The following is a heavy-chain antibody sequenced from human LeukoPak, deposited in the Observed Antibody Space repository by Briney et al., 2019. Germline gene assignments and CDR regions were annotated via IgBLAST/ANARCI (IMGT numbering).Heavy chain of an antibody. D-gene: IGHD3/OR15-3a*01. J-gene: IGHJ6*03. Sequence: PGGSLRLSCAASGFTLTSYAMTWVRQAPGKGLEWVSTFSGSGVGPNYADSVQGRFTISRDNSKNTLYLQMNSLRAEDTAVYYCAKATWTNARYYYYMDVWGKGTTVTVSS. CDR3: AKATWTNARYYYYMDV. CDR2: FSGSGVGP. V-gene: IGHV3-23*01. CDR1: GFTLTSYA.